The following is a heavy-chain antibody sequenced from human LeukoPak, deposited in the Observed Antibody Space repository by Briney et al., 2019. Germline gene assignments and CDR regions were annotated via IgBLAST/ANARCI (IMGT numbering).Heavy chain of an antibody. J-gene: IGHJ4*02. V-gene: IGHV1-2*02. CDR2: INPNSGAT. CDR3: TRPPTITTWRIFDF. Sequence: ASVKVSCKASGYTFTSYGISWVRQAPGQGLEWMGWINPNSGATHYEWNFQGRVTMTRDTSISTAYMELSSLRSDDTAVYYCTRPPTITTWRIFDFWGQGTLVTVSS. D-gene: IGHD4-11*01. CDR1: GYTFTSYG.